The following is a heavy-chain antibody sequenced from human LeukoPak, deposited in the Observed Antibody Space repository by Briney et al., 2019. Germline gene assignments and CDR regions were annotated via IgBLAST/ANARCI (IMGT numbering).Heavy chain of an antibody. Sequence: GGSLRLSCAASGFTFSSSGMHWVRQAPGKGLEWVAVVSYDGRNKYYADSVKGRFTISRDNSKNTLYMQMNSLRVEDTAVYYCAKDYGYYSSYYYGMDVWGQGTTVTVSS. CDR2: VSYDGRNK. V-gene: IGHV3-30*18. D-gene: IGHD4-11*01. CDR1: GFTFSSSG. CDR3: AKDYGYYSSYYYGMDV. J-gene: IGHJ6*02.